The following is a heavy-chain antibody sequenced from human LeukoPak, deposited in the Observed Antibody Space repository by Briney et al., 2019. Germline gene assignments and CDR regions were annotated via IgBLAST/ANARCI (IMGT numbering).Heavy chain of an antibody. D-gene: IGHD3-10*01. CDR1: AFSFSSYG. Sequence: GGSLRLSCAASAFSFSSYGMHWVRQAPGQGLEWVAFLRYDGSDKYYADSVKGRFTIYRDNSKNTLYLQMNSLRTEETAVYYCAKDVNYYGSGSAPDYWGQGTLVTVSS. CDR3: AKDVNYYGSGSAPDY. CDR2: LRYDGSDK. J-gene: IGHJ4*02. V-gene: IGHV3-30*02.